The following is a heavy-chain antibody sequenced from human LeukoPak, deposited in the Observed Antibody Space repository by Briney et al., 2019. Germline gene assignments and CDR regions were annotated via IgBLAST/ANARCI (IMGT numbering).Heavy chain of an antibody. V-gene: IGHV1-2*02. Sequence: GASVKVSCKASGYTFTGYFMNWVRQAPGQGLEWMGWINPNSGDTNYAQKFQGRVTMTRDTSIGTAYMELSRLRSDDTAMYYCARGYYDRSGYYWGQGTLVTVSS. CDR3: ARGYYDRSGYY. D-gene: IGHD3-22*01. CDR2: INPNSGDT. J-gene: IGHJ4*02. CDR1: GYTFTGYF.